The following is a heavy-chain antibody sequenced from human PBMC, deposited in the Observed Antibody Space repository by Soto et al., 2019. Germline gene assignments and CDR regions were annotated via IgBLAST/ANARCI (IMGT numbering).Heavy chain of an antibody. D-gene: IGHD3-22*01. CDR2: IIPIFGTA. J-gene: IGHJ6*02. V-gene: IGHV1-69*13. CDR3: ARVSYYDSSAYGMDV. CDR1: GGTFSSYA. Sequence: WASVKVSCKASGGTFSSYAISWVRQAPGQGLEWMGGIIPIFGTANYAQKFQGRVTITADESTSTAYMELSSLRYEDTAVYYCARVSYYDSSAYGMDVWGHGTTATVSS.